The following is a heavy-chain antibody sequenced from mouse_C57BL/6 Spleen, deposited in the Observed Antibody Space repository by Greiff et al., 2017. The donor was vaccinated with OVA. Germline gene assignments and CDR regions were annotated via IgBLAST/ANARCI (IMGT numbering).Heavy chain of an antibody. CDR1: GYAFTNYW. J-gene: IGHJ3*01. V-gene: IGHV1-63*01. Sequence: QVQLQQSGPELVRPGTSVKMSCKASGYAFTNYWIGWAKQRPGHGLEWIGGIYPGGGYTYYNGKFKGKATLTADKSSSTAYMQFSSLTYEDAAIYCCARFDGYYDWYAYWGQGTLVTVSA. CDR2: IYPGGGYT. D-gene: IGHD2-3*01. CDR3: ARFDGYYDWYAY.